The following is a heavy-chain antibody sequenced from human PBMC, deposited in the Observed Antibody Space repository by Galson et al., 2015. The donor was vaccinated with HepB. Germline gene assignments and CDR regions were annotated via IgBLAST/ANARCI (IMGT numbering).Heavy chain of an antibody. Sequence: ETLSLTCDVSGGSIISSNWWSWVRQTPEKGLEWIGEIYFRGTTNYNPSLKSRVTMSVDKSENQFSLNLNSVTAADTAVYYCARATPAIRDSWSGYSASGGIDVWGQGTTVTVSS. CDR1: GGSIISSNW. V-gene: IGHV4-4*02. J-gene: IGHJ6*02. CDR3: ARATPAIRDSWSGYSASGGIDV. CDR2: IYFRGTT. D-gene: IGHD3-3*01.